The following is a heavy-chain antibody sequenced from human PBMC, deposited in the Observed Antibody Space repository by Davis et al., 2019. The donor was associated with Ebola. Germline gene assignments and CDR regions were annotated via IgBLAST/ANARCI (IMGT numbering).Heavy chain of an antibody. V-gene: IGHV2-26*01. CDR1: GFSLSNARMG. J-gene: IGHJ6*02. D-gene: IGHD3-10*01. CDR2: IFSNDEK. CDR3: ARIHSSLWFGELLYPYYGMDV. Sequence: SGPTLVKPTETLTLTCTVSGFSLSNARMGVSWIRQPPGKALEWLAHIFSNDEKSYSTSLKSRLTISKDTSKSQVVLTMTNMDPVDTATYYCARIHSSLWFGELLYPYYGMDVWGQGTTVTVSS.